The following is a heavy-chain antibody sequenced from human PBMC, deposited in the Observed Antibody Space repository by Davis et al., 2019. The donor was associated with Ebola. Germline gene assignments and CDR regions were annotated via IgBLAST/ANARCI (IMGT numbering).Heavy chain of an antibody. CDR3: ARGGYCTGGVCSNWFDP. CDR2: INAGNGNT. J-gene: IGHJ5*02. CDR1: LYTFTSYP. D-gene: IGHD2-8*02. Sequence: SVTVSFQASLYTFTSYPMHWVRQAPGQRLEWMGWINAGNGNTKYSQKFQGRVTITRDTSASTAYMELSSLRSEDTAVYYCARGGYCTGGVCSNWFDPWGQGTLVTVSS. V-gene: IGHV1-3*01.